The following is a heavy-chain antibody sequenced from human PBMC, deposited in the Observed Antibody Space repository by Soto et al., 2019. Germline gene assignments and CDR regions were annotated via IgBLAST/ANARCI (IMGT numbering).Heavy chain of an antibody. D-gene: IGHD3-10*01. CDR1: GFTFSNAW. J-gene: IGHJ6*03. V-gene: IGHV3-15*01. CDR2: IKSKTDGGTT. Sequence: EVQLVESGGGLVKPGGSLRLSCAASGFTFSNAWMSWVRQAPGKGLEWVGRIKSKTDGGTTDYAAPVKGRFTISRDDSKNTLYLQMNSLKTEDTAVYYCTTDGVSPAGSDYGNYYYYYLDVWGKGTTVTVSS. CDR3: TTDGVSPAGSDYGNYYYYYLDV.